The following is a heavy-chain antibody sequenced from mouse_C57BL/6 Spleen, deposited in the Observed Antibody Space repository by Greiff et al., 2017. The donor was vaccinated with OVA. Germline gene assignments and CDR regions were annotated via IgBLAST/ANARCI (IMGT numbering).Heavy chain of an antibody. J-gene: IGHJ4*01. Sequence: EVKLVESGGGLVKPGGSLKLSCAASGFTFSDYGMHWVRQAPEKGLEWVAYISSGSSTIYYADTVTGRFTISRDNAKNTLFLQMTSLRSEDTAMYYCARGLGRGYAMDYWGQGTSVTVSS. D-gene: IGHD4-1*01. CDR3: ARGLGRGYAMDY. CDR2: ISSGSSTI. V-gene: IGHV5-17*01. CDR1: GFTFSDYG.